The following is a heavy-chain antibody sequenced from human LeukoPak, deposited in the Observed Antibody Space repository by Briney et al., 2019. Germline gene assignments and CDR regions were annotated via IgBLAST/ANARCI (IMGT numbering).Heavy chain of an antibody. Sequence: GGSLRLSCEASGFNFSDYYMSWIRQAPGKGLEWLPYISTSSNTIYYAESVKGRFTISRDNAKNSLYLQMNSLRAEDTAVYYCAREGQWRSFDIWGQGTMVTVSS. CDR1: GFNFSDYY. CDR3: AREGQWRSFDI. D-gene: IGHD6-19*01. CDR2: ISTSSNTI. J-gene: IGHJ3*02. V-gene: IGHV3-11*04.